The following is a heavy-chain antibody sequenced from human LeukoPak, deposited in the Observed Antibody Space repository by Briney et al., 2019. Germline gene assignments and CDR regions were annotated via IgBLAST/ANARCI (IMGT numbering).Heavy chain of an antibody. Sequence: MPSETLSLTCTVSGGSISSYHWSWIRQPPGKGLEWIGYIYYSGSTNYNPSLKSRVTISVDTSKNQFSLKLSSVTAADTAVYYCARRPAWLSGAFDIWGQGTMVTVSS. CDR1: GGSISSYH. D-gene: IGHD6-19*01. V-gene: IGHV4-59*08. J-gene: IGHJ3*02. CDR3: ARRPAWLSGAFDI. CDR2: IYYSGST.